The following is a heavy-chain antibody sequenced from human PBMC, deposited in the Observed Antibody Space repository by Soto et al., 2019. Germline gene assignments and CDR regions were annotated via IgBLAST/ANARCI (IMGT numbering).Heavy chain of an antibody. D-gene: IGHD6-19*01. CDR1: GFTFSSSA. CDR2: VSGSGGTT. CDR3: ARCTVDTIVTSGWCHYLDP. Sequence: PGGSLRLSCVASGFTFSSSAMSWVRQAPGKGLEWVSAVSGSGGTTYYADSVRGRFTISRDNSKNTLYLQMNSLRAEDTAIYFCARCTVDTIVTSGWCHYLDPWGQGTLVTVSS. V-gene: IGHV3-23*01. J-gene: IGHJ5*02.